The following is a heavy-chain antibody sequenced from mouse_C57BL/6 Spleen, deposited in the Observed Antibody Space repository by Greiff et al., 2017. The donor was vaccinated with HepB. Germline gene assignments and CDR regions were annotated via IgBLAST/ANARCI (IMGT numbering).Heavy chain of an antibody. V-gene: IGHV5-15*01. CDR1: GFTFSDYG. D-gene: IGHD2-3*01. CDR2: ISNLAYSI. Sequence: KLVESGGGLVQPGGSLKLSCAASGFTFSDYGMAWVRQAPRKGPEWVAFISNLAYSIYYADTVTGRFTISRENAKNTLYLEMSSLRSEDTAMYYCARLYDGYYGYFDVWGTGTTVTVSS. CDR3: ARLYDGYYGYFDV. J-gene: IGHJ1*03.